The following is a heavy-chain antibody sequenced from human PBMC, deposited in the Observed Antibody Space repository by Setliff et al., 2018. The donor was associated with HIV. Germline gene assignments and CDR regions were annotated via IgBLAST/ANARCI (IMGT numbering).Heavy chain of an antibody. Sequence: ASVMVSCKASGDIFSYQTYSWVRQAPGQGLEWMGSIIPMVGFANYEGKFQGRVTIIADASTNTTYLDLTSLRSEDTALYFCARQAGHVGDHFDYWGQGTLVTVS. D-gene: IGHD2-21*01. CDR3: ARQAGHVGDHFDY. J-gene: IGHJ4*02. CDR1: GDIFSYQT. CDR2: IIPMVGFA. V-gene: IGHV1-69*02.